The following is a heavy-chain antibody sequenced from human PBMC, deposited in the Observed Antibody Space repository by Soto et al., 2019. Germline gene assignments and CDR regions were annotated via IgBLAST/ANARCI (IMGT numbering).Heavy chain of an antibody. CDR3: ARDPGPGITMVRGTYGMDV. J-gene: IGHJ6*02. D-gene: IGHD3-10*01. CDR2: INAGNGNT. CDR1: GYTFTSYA. V-gene: IGHV1-3*01. Sequence: VASVKVSCKASGYTFTSYAMHWVRQAPGQRLEWMGWINAGNGNTKYSQKFQGRVTVTRDTSASTAYMELSSLRSEDTAVYYCARDPGPGITMVRGTYGMDVWGQGTTVTVSS.